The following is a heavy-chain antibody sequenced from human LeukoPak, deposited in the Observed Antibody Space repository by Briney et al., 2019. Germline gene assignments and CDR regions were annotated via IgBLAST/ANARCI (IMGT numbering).Heavy chain of an antibody. V-gene: IGHV3-23*01. J-gene: IGHJ5*02. CDR1: GFTFSTYA. Sequence: GGSLRLSCAASGFTFSTYAMNWVRQAPGKGLGWVSGISDSGGRTYYADSVEGRFTISRDNSKNTLYLQMNSLRVEDTAVYFCARGGGGFDWDPLGQGTLVTVFS. D-gene: IGHD5-12*01. CDR3: ARGGGGFDWDP. CDR2: ISDSGGRT.